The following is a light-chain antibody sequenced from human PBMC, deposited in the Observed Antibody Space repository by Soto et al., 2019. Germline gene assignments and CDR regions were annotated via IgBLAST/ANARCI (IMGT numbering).Light chain of an antibody. CDR3: QQRSNCPPVT. Sequence: EIVLTQSPATLSLSPGERATLSCRASQSVSSYLSWYQQQPGQAPTLLLYDASNRATTIPARFSGRGSGTDVTLTTSSREPEDDITYYCQQRSNCPPVTFGGGTKVEIK. CDR1: QSVSSY. V-gene: IGKV3-11*01. CDR2: DAS. J-gene: IGKJ4*01.